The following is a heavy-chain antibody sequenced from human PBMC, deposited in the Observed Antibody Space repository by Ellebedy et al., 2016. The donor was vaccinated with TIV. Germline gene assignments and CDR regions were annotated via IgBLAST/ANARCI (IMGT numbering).Heavy chain of an antibody. J-gene: IGHJ4*02. CDR1: GDTFSSYA. D-gene: IGHD6-19*01. V-gene: IGHV1-69*01. Sequence: KISCKGSGDTFSSYAISCVRQAAGQGLEWMGGIIPIFGTANSAQKFQGRVTITADESTSTAYMELSSLRSEDTAVYYCARGEGKWLAFDYWGQGTLVTVSS. CDR2: IIPIFGTA. CDR3: ARGEGKWLAFDY.